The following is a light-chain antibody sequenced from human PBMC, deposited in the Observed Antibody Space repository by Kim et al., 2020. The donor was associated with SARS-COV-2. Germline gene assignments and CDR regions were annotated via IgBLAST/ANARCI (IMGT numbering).Light chain of an antibody. V-gene: IGLV2-14*03. Sequence: QSALTQPASVSGSPGQSITISCTGTYSDIGSFAYVSWYQQYPGKAPRLIIHDVTERPSGISNRFSGSRSGNTASLTIYGLQAEDEADYHCSSYTLTSTWVFGGGTQLTVL. CDR3: SSYTLTSTWV. CDR2: DVT. J-gene: IGLJ3*02. CDR1: YSDIGSFAY.